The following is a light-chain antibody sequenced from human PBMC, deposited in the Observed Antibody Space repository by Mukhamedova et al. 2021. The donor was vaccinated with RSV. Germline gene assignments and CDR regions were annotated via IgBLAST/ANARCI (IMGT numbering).Light chain of an antibody. J-gene: IGKJ4*01. V-gene: IGKV3-15*01. Sequence: SVTSNLAWYQQKPGQAPRLLIYGASTKATDIPDRFSGSGSGTEFTLTISSLQSGDFAVYYCQQYDDWPLTFGGGTKVEIK. CDR1: SVTSN. CDR2: GAS. CDR3: QQYDDWPLT.